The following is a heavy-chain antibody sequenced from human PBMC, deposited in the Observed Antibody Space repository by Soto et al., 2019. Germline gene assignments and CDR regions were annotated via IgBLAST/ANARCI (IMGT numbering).Heavy chain of an antibody. J-gene: IGHJ4*02. CDR1: GFTFDDYA. CDR3: ATGGQLLTEGGGY. D-gene: IGHD2-2*01. V-gene: IGHV3-9*01. Sequence: EVQLVESGGGLVQPGRSLRLSCAASGFTFDDYAMHWVRQAPGKGLEWVSGISWNSGSIGYADSVKGRFTISIDNAKNSLYLQMNSLRAEDTALYYCATGGQLLTEGGGYWGQGTLVTVSS. CDR2: ISWNSGSI.